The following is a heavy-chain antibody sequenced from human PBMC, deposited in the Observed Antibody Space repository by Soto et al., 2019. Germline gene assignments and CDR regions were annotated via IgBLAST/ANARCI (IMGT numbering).Heavy chain of an antibody. CDR1: GVSSNNYC. V-gene: IGHV4-59*04. D-gene: IGHD2-15*01. Sequence: SETLSLTCTVSGVSSNNYCLSWVRQSPGKGLEWIGYIYHSGSTYYNPSLKSRVTISVDTSKNQFSLKLSSVTAADTAVYYCARHGYCSGGSCAPEYYGMDVWGQGTTVTVSS. CDR3: ARHGYCSGGSCAPEYYGMDV. J-gene: IGHJ6*02. CDR2: IYHSGST.